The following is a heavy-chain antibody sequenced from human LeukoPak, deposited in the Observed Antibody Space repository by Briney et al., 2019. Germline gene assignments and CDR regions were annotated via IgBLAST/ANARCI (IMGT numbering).Heavy chain of an antibody. D-gene: IGHD3-3*01. CDR3: ARDRITIFGVVNLNYYYYYGMDV. J-gene: IGHJ6*02. V-gene: IGHV4-4*07. CDR2: IYTSGST. Sequence: SETLSLTCTVSGGSISSYYWSRIRQPAGKGLEWIGRIYTSGSTNYNPSLKSRVTMSVDTSKNQFSLKLSSVTAADTAVYYCARDRITIFGVVNLNYYYYYGMDVWGQGTTVTVSS. CDR1: GGSISSYY.